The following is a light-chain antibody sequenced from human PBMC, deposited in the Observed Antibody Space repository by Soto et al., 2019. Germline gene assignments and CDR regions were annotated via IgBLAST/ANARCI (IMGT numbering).Light chain of an antibody. J-gene: IGLJ1*01. CDR3: CSCAGSTIHYV. CDR2: EVT. CDR1: DVGSYNL. V-gene: IGLV2-23*02. Sequence: QSVLTQPASVSGSPGQSITISCPGGDVGSYNLVSWYQQHPGKAPKLMIYEVTKRPSGVSNRFSGPKSGNTASLTISGLQAEDEADYYCCSCAGSTIHYVFGTGTKVTVL.